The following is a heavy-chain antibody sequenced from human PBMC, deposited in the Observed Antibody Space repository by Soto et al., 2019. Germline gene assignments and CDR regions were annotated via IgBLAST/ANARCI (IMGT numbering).Heavy chain of an antibody. V-gene: IGHV1-69*01. J-gene: IGHJ6*02. CDR1: GGDFKNFI. Sequence: VQLVQSGAEVRKPGSSVKVSCKASGGDFKNFIIAWVRQAPGHGLEWMGGVIPIFGTPNFVQKFQDRVTITADEATRTTYMELRSLRSEDTAVYYCARVGSCLSSSCLYYGRDVWGQGTTVIVSS. CDR2: VIPIFGTP. CDR3: ARVGSCLSSSCLYYGRDV. D-gene: IGHD2-2*01.